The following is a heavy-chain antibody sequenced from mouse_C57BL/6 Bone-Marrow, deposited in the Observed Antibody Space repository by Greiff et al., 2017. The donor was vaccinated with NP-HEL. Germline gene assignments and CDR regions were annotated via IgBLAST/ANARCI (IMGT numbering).Heavy chain of an antibody. CDR3: AREGRGYSNYAWFAY. J-gene: IGHJ3*01. V-gene: IGHV1-64*01. CDR1: GYTFTSYW. D-gene: IGHD2-5*01. Sequence: VQLQQPGAELVKPGASVKLSCKASGYTFTSYWMHWVKQRPGQGLEWIGMIHPNSGSTNYNEKFKSKATLTVDKSSSTAYMQLSSLTSEDSAVYYGAREGRGYSNYAWFAYWGQGTLVTVSA. CDR2: IHPNSGST.